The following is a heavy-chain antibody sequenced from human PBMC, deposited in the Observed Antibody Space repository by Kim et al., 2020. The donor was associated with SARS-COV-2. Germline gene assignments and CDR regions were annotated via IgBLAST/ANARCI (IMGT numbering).Heavy chain of an antibody. Sequence: GGSLRLSCAASGFTFSSYEMNWVRQAPGKGLEWVSYISSSGYTIYYADSVKGRFTISRDNAKNSLYLQMNSLRAEDTAVYYCARDKITIFGGVIIGPFDYWCQGTLLSVSS. V-gene: IGHV3-48*03. CDR3: ARDKITIFGGVIIGPFDY. D-gene: IGHD3-3*01. CDR2: ISSSGYTI. J-gene: IGHJ4*02. CDR1: GFTFSSYE.